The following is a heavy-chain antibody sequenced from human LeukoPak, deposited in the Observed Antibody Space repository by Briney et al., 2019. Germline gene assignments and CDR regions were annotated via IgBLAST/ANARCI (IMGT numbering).Heavy chain of an antibody. Sequence: ASVTVSCKASGYTFTSYGISWVRQAPGQGLEWMGWISAYNGNTNYAQKFQGRVTMTRDTSISTAYMELSRLRSDDTAVYYCARPPSYGDYVDAFDIWGQGTMVTVSS. CDR2: ISAYNGNT. J-gene: IGHJ3*02. CDR1: GYTFTSYG. D-gene: IGHD4-17*01. V-gene: IGHV1-18*01. CDR3: ARPPSYGDYVDAFDI.